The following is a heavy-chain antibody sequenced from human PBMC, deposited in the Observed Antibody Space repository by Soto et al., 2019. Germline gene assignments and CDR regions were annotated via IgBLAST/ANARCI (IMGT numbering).Heavy chain of an antibody. Sequence: GGSLRLSCAASGFTFSSYEMNWVRQAPGKGLEWVSYISSSGSTIYYADSVKGRFTISRDNAKNSLYLQMNSLRAEDTAVYYCARGGQQLAPLDYWGQGTLVTVSS. J-gene: IGHJ4*02. CDR2: ISSSGSTI. CDR3: ARGGQQLAPLDY. V-gene: IGHV3-48*03. CDR1: GFTFSSYE. D-gene: IGHD6-13*01.